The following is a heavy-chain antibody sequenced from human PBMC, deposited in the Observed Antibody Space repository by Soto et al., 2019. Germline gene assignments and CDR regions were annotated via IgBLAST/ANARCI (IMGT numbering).Heavy chain of an antibody. Sequence: ASVKVSCKASGYTFTISPIHWVRQAPGQSLEWMCSFNADIVNTKYSQKFQDKFTFTRDTSASTVYMELVSLRSEDTAVYYCARQWRLTTVFVDWGQGTLVTVS. CDR1: GYTFTISP. CDR2: FNADIVNT. CDR3: ARQWRLTTVFVD. V-gene: IGHV1-3*01. D-gene: IGHD4-4*01. J-gene: IGHJ4*02.